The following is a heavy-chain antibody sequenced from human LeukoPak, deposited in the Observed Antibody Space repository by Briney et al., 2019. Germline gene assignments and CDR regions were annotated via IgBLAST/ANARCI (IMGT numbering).Heavy chain of an antibody. J-gene: IGHJ4*02. CDR2: ISGNGGGT. D-gene: IGHD6-13*01. CDR1: GFTFSSYA. V-gene: IGHV3-23*01. CDR3: AKSFGYSRSWFDY. Sequence: PGGSLRLSCAASGFTFSSYAMSWARQAPGKGLEWVSGISGNGGGTYYADSVKGRFTISRDNSKNALYLQMNGLRAEDTAVYYCAKSFGYSRSWFDYWGQGTPVTVSS.